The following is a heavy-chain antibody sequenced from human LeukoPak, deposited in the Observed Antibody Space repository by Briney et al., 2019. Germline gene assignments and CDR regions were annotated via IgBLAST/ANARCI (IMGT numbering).Heavy chain of an antibody. Sequence: GSLRLSCAASGFTFSNYGMNWVRQAPGKGLEWVSIITSGVGITYYADSVKGRFTISRDNSKNTLYLQMNSLRADDTAVYYCARLWFGELAFDYWGQGTLVTVSS. CDR3: ARLWFGELAFDY. D-gene: IGHD3-10*01. CDR1: GFTFSNYG. V-gene: IGHV3-23*01. J-gene: IGHJ4*02. CDR2: ITSGVGIT.